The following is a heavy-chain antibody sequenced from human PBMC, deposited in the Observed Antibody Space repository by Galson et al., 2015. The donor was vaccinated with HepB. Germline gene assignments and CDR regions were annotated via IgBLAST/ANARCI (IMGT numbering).Heavy chain of an antibody. V-gene: IGHV3-30*18. J-gene: IGHJ4*02. Sequence: SLRLSCAASGFTFSSYAMHWVRQAPGKGLEWVAVISYDGSNKFYADSVKGRFTISRDNSKNTLYLQMNSLRADDTAVYYCAKDGGYTDGWHCGDYWGQGPLATVSS. CDR1: GFTFSSYA. D-gene: IGHD6-19*01. CDR2: ISYDGSNK. CDR3: AKDGGYTDGWHCGDY.